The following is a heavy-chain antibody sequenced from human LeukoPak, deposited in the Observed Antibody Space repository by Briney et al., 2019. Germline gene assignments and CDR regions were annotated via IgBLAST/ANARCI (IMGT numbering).Heavy chain of an antibody. CDR3: ARGPGSAMVYNY. D-gene: IGHD5-18*01. CDR2: INAGNGNT. V-gene: IGHV1-3*01. J-gene: IGHJ4*02. Sequence: VASVKVSCKASGYTFTSYAMHWVRQAPGQRLEWMGWINAGNGNTKYSQKFQGRVTITRDTSASTAYMELSSLRSEDTAVYYCARGPGSAMVYNYWGQGTLVTASS. CDR1: GYTFTSYA.